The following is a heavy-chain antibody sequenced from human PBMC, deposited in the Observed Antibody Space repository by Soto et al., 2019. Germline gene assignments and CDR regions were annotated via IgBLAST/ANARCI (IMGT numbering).Heavy chain of an antibody. V-gene: IGHV1-69*13. J-gene: IGHJ4*02. D-gene: IGHD1-20*01. CDR1: GGTFSSYA. CDR2: IIPIFGTA. CDR3: AKDRHPDGIWSFDY. Sequence: SVKVSCKASGGTFSSYAISWVRQAPGQGLEWMGGIIPIFGTANYAQKFQGRVTITADESTSTAYMELRSLRSDDTALYYCAKDRHPDGIWSFDYWGRGILVTVSS.